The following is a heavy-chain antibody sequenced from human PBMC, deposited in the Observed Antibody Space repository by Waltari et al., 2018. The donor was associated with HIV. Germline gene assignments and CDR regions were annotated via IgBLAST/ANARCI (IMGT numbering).Heavy chain of an antibody. CDR3: ARVAGSSSNYYGMYV. J-gene: IGHJ6*02. CDR2: IRSSGGTT. Sequence: QVQLVESGGGLVKHGGSLRVSCAVSGFTFSDYHMSWIRQAHGKVLEWLEYIRSSGGTTNYAASVKGRFTISRENAKKALYLEMNSLRAEDTAVYYCARVAGSSSNYYGMYVWGQGTTVTVSS. D-gene: IGHD6-6*01. CDR1: GFTFSDYH. V-gene: IGHV3-11*01.